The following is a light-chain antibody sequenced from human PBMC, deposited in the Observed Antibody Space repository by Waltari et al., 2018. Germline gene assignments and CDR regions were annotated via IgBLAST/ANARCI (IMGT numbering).Light chain of an antibody. V-gene: IGKV3-15*01. J-gene: IGKJ1*01. CDR2: GAS. CDR3: QQYNNWPPWT. Sequence: EIVMMQSPATLSVSPGERATLSCRASQSVSSNLAWYQHKPGQTPRVLIYGASTRATGIPARFSGSGSGTEFTLTISSLQSEDSAIYYCQQYNNWPPWTFGQGTKVEIK. CDR1: QSVSSN.